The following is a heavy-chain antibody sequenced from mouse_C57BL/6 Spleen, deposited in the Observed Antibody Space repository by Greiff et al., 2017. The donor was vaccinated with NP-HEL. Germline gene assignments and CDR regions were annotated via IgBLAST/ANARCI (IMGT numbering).Heavy chain of an antibody. D-gene: IGHD2-2*01. CDR2: INPSSGYT. Sequence: VPLQPSVAALARPVSSVPMSCQASCYTFPSYSLPLLIPRPGPGLYWIGYINPSSGYTKYNQKFKDKATLTADKSSSTAYMQLSSLTSEDSAVYYCARMVTTPYWGQGTLVTVSA. V-gene: IGHV1-4*01. CDR3: ARMVTTPY. CDR1: CYTFPSYS. J-gene: IGHJ3*01.